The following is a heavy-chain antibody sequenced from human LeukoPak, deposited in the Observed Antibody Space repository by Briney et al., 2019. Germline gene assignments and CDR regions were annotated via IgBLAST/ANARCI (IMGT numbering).Heavy chain of an antibody. CDR3: ARGYSYAHDY. CDR2: INTDGSST. J-gene: IGHJ4*02. CDR1: GFTFSNNY. Sequence: GGSLRLSCAASGFTFSNNYMHWVRQAPGKGLVWVSRINTDGSSTNYADSVKGRFTISRDNAKNTLYLQTNSLRAEDTALYYCARGYSYAHDYWGQGTLVTVSS. V-gene: IGHV3-74*01. D-gene: IGHD3-16*01.